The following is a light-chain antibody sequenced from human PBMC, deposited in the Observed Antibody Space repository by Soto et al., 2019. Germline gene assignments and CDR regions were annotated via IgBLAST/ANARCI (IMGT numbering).Light chain of an antibody. Sequence: EIVLTQSPGTLSLSPGERATLSCRASQSVSSSYLAWYQQKPGQAPRLLIYGVSSRATGIPDRFSGRGSGTDFTLTISRLEPEDFAVSYCQQYGNSPQTFGQGTKVEIK. J-gene: IGKJ1*01. CDR2: GVS. CDR1: QSVSSSY. CDR3: QQYGNSPQT. V-gene: IGKV3-20*01.